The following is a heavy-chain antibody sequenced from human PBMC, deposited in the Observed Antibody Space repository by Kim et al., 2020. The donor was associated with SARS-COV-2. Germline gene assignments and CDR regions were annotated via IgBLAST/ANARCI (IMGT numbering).Heavy chain of an antibody. D-gene: IGHD3-9*01. CDR3: ARDIVSDILTGYYYGGMDV. CDR1: GFTFWTYS. CDR2: ISSNSRSI. Sequence: GGSLRLSCAASGFTFWTYSMNWVRQAPGKGLEWVSYISSNSRSIYYADSMKGRFTISRDNARNSLYLQMNSLRDEETAVYYCARDIVSDILTGYYYGGMDVWGQGTTVTVSS. J-gene: IGHJ6*02. V-gene: IGHV3-48*02.